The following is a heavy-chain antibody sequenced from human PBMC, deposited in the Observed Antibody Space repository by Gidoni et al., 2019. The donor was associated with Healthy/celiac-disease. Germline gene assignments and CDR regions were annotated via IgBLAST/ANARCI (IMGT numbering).Heavy chain of an antibody. Sequence: QVQLVQSGAEVKKPGASVKVSCKASGYTFTSYYMHWVRQAPGQGLEWMGIINPSGGSTSYAQKFQGRVTMTRDTSTSTVYMELSSLRSEDTAVYYCARGGRIVGATRDAFDIWGQGTMVTVSS. CDR1: GYTFTSYY. J-gene: IGHJ3*02. D-gene: IGHD1-26*01. CDR2: INPSGGST. CDR3: ARGGRIVGATRDAFDI. V-gene: IGHV1-46*01.